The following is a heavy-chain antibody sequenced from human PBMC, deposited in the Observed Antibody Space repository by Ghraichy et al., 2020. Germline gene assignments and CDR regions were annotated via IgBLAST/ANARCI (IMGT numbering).Heavy chain of an antibody. J-gene: IGHJ6*02. D-gene: IGHD3-3*01. Sequence: GGSLRLSCAASGFTFSSYWMHWVRQAPGKGLVWVSRINSDGSSTSYADSVKGRFTISRDNAKNTLYLQMNSLRAEDTAVYYCARVSGDRFLEWLPRDYYYYGMDVWGQGTTVTVSS. CDR2: INSDGSST. CDR1: GFTFSSYW. V-gene: IGHV3-74*01. CDR3: ARVSGDRFLEWLPRDYYYYGMDV.